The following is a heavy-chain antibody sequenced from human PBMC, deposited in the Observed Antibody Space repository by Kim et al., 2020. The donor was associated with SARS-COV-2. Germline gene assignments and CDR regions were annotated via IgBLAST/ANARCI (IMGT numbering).Heavy chain of an antibody. J-gene: IGHJ4*02. V-gene: IGHV1-69*13. CDR1: GGTFSSYA. D-gene: IGHD2-2*01. Sequence: SVKVSCKASGGTFSSYAISWVRQAPGQGLEWMGGIIPIFGTANYAQKFQGRVTITADESTSTAYMELSSLRSEDTAVYYCARAPISEVVPAAENYFDYWGQGTLVTVSS. CDR3: ARAPISEVVPAAENYFDY. CDR2: IIPIFGTA.